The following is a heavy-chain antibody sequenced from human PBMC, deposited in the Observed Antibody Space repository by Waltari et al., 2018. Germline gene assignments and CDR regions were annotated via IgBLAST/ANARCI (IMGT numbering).Heavy chain of an antibody. J-gene: IGHJ6*02. CDR3: ARRLKLTAVGWGYGMDV. V-gene: IGHV3-7*01. D-gene: IGHD2-2*01. CDR1: GFTFSSHW. Sequence: EVRLVESGGGLVQPGGSLRLSCAASGFTFSSHWMTWVRQAPGKGLGWVASIKGDGSDKAYVDSLRGRFTISRDNAGNSLYLQMSSLRAEDTAVYYCARRLKLTAVGWGYGMDVWGQGTTVTVSS. CDR2: IKGDGSDK.